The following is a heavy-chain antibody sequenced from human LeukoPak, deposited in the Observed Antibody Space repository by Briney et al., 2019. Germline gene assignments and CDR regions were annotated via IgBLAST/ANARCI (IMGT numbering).Heavy chain of an antibody. CDR2: IWYDGSNK. D-gene: IGHD3-22*01. CDR3: ARDYYYDSSGYWDYYFDY. V-gene: IGHV3-33*01. CDR1: GFTFSRFG. J-gene: IGHJ4*02. Sequence: GGSLRLSCAASGFTFSRFGMHWVRQAPGEGLEWVAVIWYDGSNKYYADFVKGRFTISRDNSKNTLYLEMNSLRAEDTAVYYCARDYYYDSSGYWDYYFDYWGQGTLVSVSS.